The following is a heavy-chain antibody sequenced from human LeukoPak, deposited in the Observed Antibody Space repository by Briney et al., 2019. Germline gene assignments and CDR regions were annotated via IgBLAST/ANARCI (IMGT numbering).Heavy chain of an antibody. Sequence: PSETLSLTCTVSGGSISSYYWSWIRQPPGKGLEWIGYIYYSGSTNYNPFLKSRVTISVDTSKNQFSLKLSSVTAADTAVYYCARVESSGWYYYGMDVWGQGTTVTVSS. CDR3: ARVESSGWYYYGMDV. V-gene: IGHV4-59*01. D-gene: IGHD6-19*01. J-gene: IGHJ6*02. CDR1: GGSISSYY. CDR2: IYYSGST.